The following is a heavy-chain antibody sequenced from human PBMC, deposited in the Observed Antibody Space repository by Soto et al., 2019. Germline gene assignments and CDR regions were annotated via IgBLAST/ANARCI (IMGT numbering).Heavy chain of an antibody. CDR3: ARQVGVTDAFDI. CDR2: IYYSGST. CDR1: GGSISSYY. J-gene: IGHJ3*02. Sequence: SETLSLTCTVSGGSISSYYWSWIRQPPGKGLEWIGFIYYSGSTNYNPSLKSRVTISVDTSKNQFSLKLSSVTAADTAVYYCARQVGVTDAFDIWGQGTMVTVSS. D-gene: IGHD2-21*02. V-gene: IGHV4-59*08.